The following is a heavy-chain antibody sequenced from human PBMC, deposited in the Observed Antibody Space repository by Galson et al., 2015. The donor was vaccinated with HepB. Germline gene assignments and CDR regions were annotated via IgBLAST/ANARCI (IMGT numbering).Heavy chain of an antibody. Sequence: LRLSCAASGFTFSSYGMHWVRQAPGKGLEWVAVISYDGSNKYYADSVKGRFTISRDNSKNTLYLQMNSLRAEDTAVYYCAKDFVVGAPFDAFDIWGQGTMVTVSS. CDR2: ISYDGSNK. CDR1: GFTFSSYG. V-gene: IGHV3-30*18. J-gene: IGHJ3*02. D-gene: IGHD1-26*01. CDR3: AKDFVVGAPFDAFDI.